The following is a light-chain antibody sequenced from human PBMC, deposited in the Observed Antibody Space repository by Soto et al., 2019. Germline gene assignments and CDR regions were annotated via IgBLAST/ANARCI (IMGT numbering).Light chain of an antibody. V-gene: IGKV1-5*01. CDR2: DAS. J-gene: IGKJ1*01. Sequence: DIQMTQSNSTLYASVGDRVTITCRASQSISSWLAWYQQKPGKAPKLLIYDASSLQSGVPSRFSGSGSGTEFTLAISSLQPDDSATYYCLQDINYSWTFGQGTNVDI. CDR1: QSISSW. CDR3: LQDINYSWT.